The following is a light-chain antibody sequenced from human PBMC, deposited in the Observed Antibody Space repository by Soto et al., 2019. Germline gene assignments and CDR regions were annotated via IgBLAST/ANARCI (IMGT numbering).Light chain of an antibody. Sequence: DIQMAQSACIRAALVGNRVTIACRANQSISRWLAWYQQKPGKVPKLLMYDASSLESGAPSMFSGSGSGTESILNISRLKPDDFATYYYHLYNHYSGLTVGGGTQLDIK. V-gene: IGKV1-5*01. CDR3: HLYNHYSGLT. CDR2: DAS. CDR1: QSISRW. J-gene: IGKJ4*01.